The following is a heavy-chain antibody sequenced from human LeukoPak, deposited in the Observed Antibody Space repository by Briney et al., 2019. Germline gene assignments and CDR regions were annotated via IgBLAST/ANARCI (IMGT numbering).Heavy chain of an antibody. J-gene: IGHJ4*02. D-gene: IGHD4-11*01. CDR3: ASSKLQYQLTAFIG. V-gene: IGHV4-39*01. CDR1: GGSISRSTYY. CDR2: IYYSVNT. Sequence: PSETLSLTCTVSGGSISRSTYYWGWIRQPPGKGLEWIGSIYYSVNTFYNPSLKSRVTMSVDTSNNQFSLKLSSVTAADTALYYCASSKLQYQLTAFIGWGQGTLVTVSS.